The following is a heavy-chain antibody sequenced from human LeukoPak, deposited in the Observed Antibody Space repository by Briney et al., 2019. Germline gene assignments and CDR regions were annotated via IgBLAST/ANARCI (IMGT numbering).Heavy chain of an antibody. V-gene: IGHV3-7*01. CDR2: VKQDGSEK. Sequence: PGGSLRLSCVASGFTFRSYWMSWVRQAPGKGLEWVATVKQDGSEKYYVDSVKGRFTISRDNAKNSLYLQMNSLRAEDTAVYYCARDRNYDFWSGFRTVIYYYGMDVWGEGTTVTVSS. CDR3: ARDRNYDFWSGFRTVIYYYGMDV. D-gene: IGHD3-3*01. J-gene: IGHJ6*04. CDR1: GFTFRSYW.